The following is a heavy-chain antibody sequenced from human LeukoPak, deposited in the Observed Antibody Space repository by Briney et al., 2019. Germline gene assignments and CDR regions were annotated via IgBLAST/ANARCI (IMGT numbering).Heavy chain of an antibody. D-gene: IGHD4-23*01. V-gene: IGHV4-59*01. CDR1: GGSINSYY. CDR3: ARQGGGNLPFDY. Sequence: SETLSLTCTVSGGSINSYYWSWIRQPPGKGLEWIGYIYYSGSTNYNPSLKSRVTISVDTSKNQFSLKLSSVTAADTAVYYCARQGGGNLPFDYWGQGTLVTVSS. J-gene: IGHJ4*02. CDR2: IYYSGST.